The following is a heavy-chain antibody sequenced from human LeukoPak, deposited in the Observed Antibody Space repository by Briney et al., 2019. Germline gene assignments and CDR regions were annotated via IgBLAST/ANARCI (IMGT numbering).Heavy chain of an antibody. V-gene: IGHV4-59*01. CDR3: ARGGYDSDFDY. Sequence: SETLSLTCTVSGGSISSYYWSWIRLPPGKGLEWIAYIYFTGRTQYNPSLKSRVTISEDTSKNQFSLRLSSVTPADTAVYYCARGGYDSDFDYWGQGTLVTVSS. D-gene: IGHD3-3*01. J-gene: IGHJ4*02. CDR2: IYFTGRT. CDR1: GGSISSYY.